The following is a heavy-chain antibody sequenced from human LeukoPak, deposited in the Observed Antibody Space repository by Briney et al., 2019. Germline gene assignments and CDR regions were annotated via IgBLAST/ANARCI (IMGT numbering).Heavy chain of an antibody. Sequence: GGSLRLSCAASGFTFSSYGMHWVRQAPGKGLEWVAFIRYDGSNKYYADSVKGRFTISRDNSKNTLYLQMNSLRAEDTAVYYVARHYGEDLDAFDIWGQGTMVTVSS. D-gene: IGHD4-17*01. V-gene: IGHV3-30*02. CDR1: GFTFSSYG. J-gene: IGHJ3*02. CDR2: IRYDGSNK. CDR3: ARHYGEDLDAFDI.